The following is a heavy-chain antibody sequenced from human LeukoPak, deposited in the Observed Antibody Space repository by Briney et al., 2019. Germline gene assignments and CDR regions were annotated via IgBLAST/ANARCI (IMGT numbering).Heavy chain of an antibody. J-gene: IGHJ4*02. CDR1: GGSINSGY. V-gene: IGHV4-59*01. CDR2: LYPSGST. CDR3: AGGHYPLEY. D-gene: IGHD1-26*01. Sequence: SETLSLTCSVSGGSINSGYWSCIPHPPGKGLEWIGLLYPSGSTNYNPSLKRRVTKSENTSGTQLSLKLSSMTAVESGAYYCAGGHYPLEYWGQGTLVTVSS.